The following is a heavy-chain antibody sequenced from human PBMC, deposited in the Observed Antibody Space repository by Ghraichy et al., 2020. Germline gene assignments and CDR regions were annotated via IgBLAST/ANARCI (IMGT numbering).Heavy chain of an antibody. Sequence: GESLNISCAASGFTFSSYVMHWVRQAPGKGLEWVAIMSYDGSDKYYTDSVKGRFTISRDNSLDTLWLQMDSLRAEDTALYYCARGDCSSTSCYPNFYYHMDVWGKGTTVTVSS. V-gene: IGHV3-30*04. CDR3: ARGDCSSTSCYPNFYYHMDV. CDR1: GFTFSSYV. J-gene: IGHJ6*03. CDR2: MSYDGSDK. D-gene: IGHD2-2*01.